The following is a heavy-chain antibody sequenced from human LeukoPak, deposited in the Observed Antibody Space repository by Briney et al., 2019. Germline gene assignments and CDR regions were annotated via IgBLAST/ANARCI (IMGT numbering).Heavy chain of an antibody. V-gene: IGHV3-11*05. CDR3: ARAVGSGPAGHSDS. CDR1: GFSFSGYY. J-gene: IGHJ4*02. D-gene: IGHD6-19*01. CDR2: ISSSSSYT. Sequence: PGGSLRLSCAASGFSFSGYYMSWIRQAPGKGLEWVSYISSSSSYTNYADSVKGRFTISRDDAKNSLFLQMSSLGTDDTDVYYCARAVGSGPAGHSDSWGQASLVTVSS.